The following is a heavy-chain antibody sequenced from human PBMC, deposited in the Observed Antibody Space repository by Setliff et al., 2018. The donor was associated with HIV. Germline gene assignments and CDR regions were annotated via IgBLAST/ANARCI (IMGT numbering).Heavy chain of an antibody. CDR1: GYTFPDYY. J-gene: IGHJ6*02. V-gene: IGHV1-69-2*01. D-gene: IGHD6-19*01. CDR3: ARLGSGWSDSYYYAMDI. CDR2: IDPDRGEA. Sequence: ASVKVSCKVSGYTFPDYYMQWVQQAPGKGLEWIGLIDPDRGEAVYAEKFQGRVTVTADTSIDTAYMQLRSLRSDDTAVYFCARLGSGWSDSYYYAMDIWGQGTTVTVSS.